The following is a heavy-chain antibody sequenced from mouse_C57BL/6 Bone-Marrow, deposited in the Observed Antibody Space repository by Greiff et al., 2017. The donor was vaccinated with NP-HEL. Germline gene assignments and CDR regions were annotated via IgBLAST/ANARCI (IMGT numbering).Heavy chain of an antibody. CDR2: IYPGSGST. V-gene: IGHV1-55*01. D-gene: IGHD1-1*01. J-gene: IGHJ3*01. Sequence: VKLQQPGAELVKPGASVKMSCKASGYTFTSYWITWVKQRPGQGLEWIGDIYPGSGSTNYNEKFKSKATLTVDTSSSTAYMQLSSLTSEDSAVYYCARSTYYYGSGASFAYWGQGTLVTVSA. CDR3: ARSTYYYGSGASFAY. CDR1: GYTFTSYW.